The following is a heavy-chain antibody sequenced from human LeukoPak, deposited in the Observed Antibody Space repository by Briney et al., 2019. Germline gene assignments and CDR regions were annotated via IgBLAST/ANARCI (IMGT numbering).Heavy chain of an antibody. CDR2: ISYDGSNK. CDR1: GFTFSSYG. Sequence: HPGGSLRLSCAASGFTFSSYGMHWVRQAPGKGLEWVAVISYDGSNKYYADSVKGRFTISRDNSKNTLYLQMNSLRAEDTAVYYCAKGPTGIIAAAAYHNWFDPWGQGTLVTVSS. D-gene: IGHD6-13*01. CDR3: AKGPTGIIAAAAYHNWFDP. J-gene: IGHJ5*02. V-gene: IGHV3-30*18.